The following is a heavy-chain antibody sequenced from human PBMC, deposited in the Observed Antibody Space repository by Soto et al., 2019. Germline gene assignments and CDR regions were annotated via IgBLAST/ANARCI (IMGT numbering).Heavy chain of an antibody. Sequence: SETLSLTCTVSSGSISSSDCFWGWIRQPPGKGLEWIGNIYYSGSTYYNPSLKSRVAMSVDTSNNQFSLKLSSVTAADTAVYYCARVLRDYPLYYYYMDVWGKGTTVTVYS. CDR2: IYYSGST. D-gene: IGHD3-10*01. CDR3: ARVLRDYPLYYYYMDV. CDR1: SGSISSSDCF. V-gene: IGHV4-39*01. J-gene: IGHJ6*03.